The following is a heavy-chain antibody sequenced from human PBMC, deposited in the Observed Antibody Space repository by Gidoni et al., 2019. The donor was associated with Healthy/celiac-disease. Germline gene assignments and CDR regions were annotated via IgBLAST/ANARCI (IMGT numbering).Heavy chain of an antibody. Sequence: EVQLVESGGGLVQPGGSLRLSCSASGSTFSSYSMNWVRQAPGKGLEWVSYISSSSSTIYYADSVKGRFTISRDNAKNSLYLQMNSLRAEDTAVYYCARKMSGSYVVGLDYWGQGTLVTVSS. J-gene: IGHJ4*02. D-gene: IGHD1-26*01. CDR1: GSTFSSYS. CDR2: ISSSSSTI. CDR3: ARKMSGSYVVGLDY. V-gene: IGHV3-48*01.